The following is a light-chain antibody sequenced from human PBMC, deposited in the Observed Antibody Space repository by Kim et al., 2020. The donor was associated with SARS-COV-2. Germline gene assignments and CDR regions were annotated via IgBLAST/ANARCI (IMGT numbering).Light chain of an antibody. CDR1: QDIGTY. CDR3: QQLNSYPWT. CDR2: RAS. V-gene: IGKV1-9*01. J-gene: IGKJ1*01. Sequence: DIQLTHSPPFLSASVRDRVTITCRASQDIGTYLAWYQQIPGKAPKLLIYRASTLRSGVPSRFSGSESGTEFTLTISNLQPEDFAIYYCQQLNSYPWTFGQGTKVDIK.